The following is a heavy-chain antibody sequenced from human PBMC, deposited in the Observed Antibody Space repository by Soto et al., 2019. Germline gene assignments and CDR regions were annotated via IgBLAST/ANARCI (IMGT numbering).Heavy chain of an antibody. CDR1: GFTFSIYG. CDR3: VRDRRFSSSWYFGGFDY. D-gene: IGHD6-13*01. CDR2: IWYDGRSD. Sequence: QVQLVESGGGVVQPGRSLRLSCAASGFTFSIYGMHWVRQAPGKGLEWGASIWYDGRSDYYADSVKGRFTISRDNSQNTLYLQMTSLRADGTALYYCVRDRRFSSSWYFGGFDYWGQGALVSVSS. J-gene: IGHJ4*02. V-gene: IGHV3-33*01.